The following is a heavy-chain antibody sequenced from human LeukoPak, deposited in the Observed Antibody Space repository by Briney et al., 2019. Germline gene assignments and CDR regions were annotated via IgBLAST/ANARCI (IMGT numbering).Heavy chain of an antibody. J-gene: IGHJ4*02. Sequence: SETLSLTCTVSGGSISRGRYYWSWLRHPAGKGLECIGRIYTSGSTNYNPSLKSRVTISVDTSKNQFSLKLSSVTAADTAVYYCAREDDILTGYQLPYFDYWGQGTLVTVSS. D-gene: IGHD3-9*01. V-gene: IGHV4-61*02. CDR3: AREDDILTGYQLPYFDY. CDR1: GGSISRGRYY. CDR2: IYTSGST.